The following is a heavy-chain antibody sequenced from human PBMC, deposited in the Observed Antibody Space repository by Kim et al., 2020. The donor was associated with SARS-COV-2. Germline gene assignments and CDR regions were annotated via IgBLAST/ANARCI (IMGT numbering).Heavy chain of an antibody. CDR3: ARDGHYYYDSSGYYGYYYYMDV. CDR1: GYTFTGYY. CDR2: MNPNSGGT. Sequence: ASVKVSCKASGYTFTGYYMHWVRQAPGQGLEWMGWMNPNSGGTNYAQKFQGRVTMTRDTSISTAYMELSRLRSDDTAVYYCARDGHYYYDSSGYYGYYYYMDVWGKGTTVTVSS. J-gene: IGHJ6*03. V-gene: IGHV1-2*02. D-gene: IGHD3-22*01.